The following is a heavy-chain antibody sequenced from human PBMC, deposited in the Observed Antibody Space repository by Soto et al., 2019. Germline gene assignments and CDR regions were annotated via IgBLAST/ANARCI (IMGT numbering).Heavy chain of an antibody. D-gene: IGHD4-17*01. V-gene: IGHV3-23*01. CDR2: IRGRGDST. J-gene: IGHJ4*02. CDR3: AKSGGVTTATAN. Sequence: EVQLFESGGGLVQPGGALRLSCTAYGFTFISYAINWVRQAPGKGLEWVSLIRGRGDSTYYADSVKGRFAISRDNSRNPRYLQMNTLGAEDTAVYYGAKSGGVTTATANWCEGTLVSVSS. CDR1: GFTFISYA.